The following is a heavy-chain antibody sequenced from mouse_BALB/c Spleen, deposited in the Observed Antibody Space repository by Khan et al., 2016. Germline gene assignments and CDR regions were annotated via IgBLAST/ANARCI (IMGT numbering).Heavy chain of an antibody. V-gene: IGHV1S81*02. CDR3: AVLRNAMDY. D-gene: IGHD1-1*01. CDR1: GYTFTSYW. J-gene: IGHJ4*01. Sequence: QVQLQQPGAELVKPGASVKLSCKASGYTFTSYWMHWVKQRPGQGLEWIGEINPSNGRTNYNEKFKRKATLTVDKSSSTAYMQLSSLTSEDSAVYYCAVLRNAMDYWGQGTSVTVSS. CDR2: INPSNGRT.